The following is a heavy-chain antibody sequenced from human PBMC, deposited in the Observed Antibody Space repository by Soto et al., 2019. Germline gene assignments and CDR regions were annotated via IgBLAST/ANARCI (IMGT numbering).Heavy chain of an antibody. J-gene: IGHJ5*02. CDR3: AKDRIVVVPAATMGFDP. D-gene: IGHD2-2*01. CDR1: GFTFSSFG. CDR2: ISFDGNNI. Sequence: GGSLRLSCAASGFTFSSFGMHWVRQVPGKGLEWVAVISFDGNNIYYADSVKGRFSISRDNSRKTLHLQMNTLRTEDTAVYYCAKDRIVVVPAATMGFDPWGQGTLGTVSS. V-gene: IGHV3-30*18.